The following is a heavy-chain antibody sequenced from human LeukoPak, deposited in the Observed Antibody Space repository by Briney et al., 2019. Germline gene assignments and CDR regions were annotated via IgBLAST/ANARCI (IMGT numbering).Heavy chain of an antibody. CDR1: GGSISSYY. D-gene: IGHD1-1*01. Sequence: SETLSLTCTVSGGSISSYYWSWIRQPPGKGLEWIGYIYYSGTTNYNPSLKSRVTISVDSSKNQFSLRLSSVTAADTAVYYCARDSSTTGTTWDAFDIWGQGTMVTVSS. CDR2: IYYSGTT. CDR3: ARDSSTTGTTWDAFDI. V-gene: IGHV4-59*01. J-gene: IGHJ3*02.